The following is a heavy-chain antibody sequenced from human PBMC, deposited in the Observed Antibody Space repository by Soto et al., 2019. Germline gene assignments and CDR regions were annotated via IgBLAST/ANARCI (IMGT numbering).Heavy chain of an antibody. Sequence: QVQLQQWGAGLVKPSETLSLSCAVYGQSFSGHSWAWIRQPPGKGLEWIGEINESGSTYYNPSLKSRLTISTDTSKMQFSLKLRSVTAADTAAYFCARGSGIVALPGELEDVNYDYWGQGTLVNVSS. CDR2: INESGST. V-gene: IGHV4-34*01. CDR1: GQSFSGHS. J-gene: IGHJ4*02. CDR3: ARGSGIVALPGELEDVNYDY. D-gene: IGHD1-1*01.